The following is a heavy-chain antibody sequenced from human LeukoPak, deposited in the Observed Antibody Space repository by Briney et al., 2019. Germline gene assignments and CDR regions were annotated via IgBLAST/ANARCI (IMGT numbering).Heavy chain of an antibody. CDR3: ARFGATLTLDAFDI. V-gene: IGHV4-34*01. J-gene: IGHJ3*02. CDR2: IYHSGST. Sequence: SETLSLTCAVYGGSFSGYYWSWIRQPPGKGLEWIGEIYHSGSTNYNPSLKSRVTISVDKSKNQFSLKLSSVTAADTAVYYCARFGATLTLDAFDIWGQGTVVTVSS. CDR1: GGSFSGYY. D-gene: IGHD1-26*01.